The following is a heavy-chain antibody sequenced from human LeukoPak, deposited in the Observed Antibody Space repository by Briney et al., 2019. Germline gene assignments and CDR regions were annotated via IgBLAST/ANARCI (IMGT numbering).Heavy chain of an antibody. CDR3: ARARYGYCSSTSCHLGAFDI. J-gene: IGHJ3*02. D-gene: IGHD2-2*03. CDR2: IYYSGST. Sequence: SETLSLTCTVSGGSISSGDYYWSWIRQPPGKGLEWIGYIYYSGSTYYNPSLKSRVTISVDTSKNQFSLKLSSVTAAVTAVYYCARARYGYCSSTSCHLGAFDIWGQGTMVTVSS. V-gene: IGHV4-30-4*02. CDR1: GGSISSGDYY.